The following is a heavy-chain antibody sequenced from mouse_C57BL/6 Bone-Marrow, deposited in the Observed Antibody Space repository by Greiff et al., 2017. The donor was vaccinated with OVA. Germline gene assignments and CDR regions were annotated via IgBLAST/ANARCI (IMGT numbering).Heavy chain of an antibody. V-gene: IGHV6-3*01. Sequence: EVKVEESGGGLVQPGGSMKLSCVASGFTFSNYWMNWVRQSPEKGLEWVAQIRLKSDNYATHYAESVKGRFTISRDDSISSVYLQMNNLRAEDTGIYYCTFYYGNYWGQGTTLTVSS. CDR1: GFTFSNYW. J-gene: IGHJ2*01. CDR2: IRLKSDNYAT. CDR3: TFYYGNY. D-gene: IGHD2-1*01.